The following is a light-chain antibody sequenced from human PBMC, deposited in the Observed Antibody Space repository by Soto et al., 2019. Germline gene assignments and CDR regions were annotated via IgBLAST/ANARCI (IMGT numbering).Light chain of an antibody. CDR2: AAA. CDR1: QSIGNY. Sequence: DIQMTQSPSSLSASVGDRVTITCRASQSIGNYLNWYQGKPGKAPKVLIFAAATLQGGVPSRFSGSGSGTDCTLTISSLQPDDFAVYYCQQSHSPPWTFGQGTRVDIK. V-gene: IGKV1-39*01. J-gene: IGKJ1*01. CDR3: QQSHSPPWT.